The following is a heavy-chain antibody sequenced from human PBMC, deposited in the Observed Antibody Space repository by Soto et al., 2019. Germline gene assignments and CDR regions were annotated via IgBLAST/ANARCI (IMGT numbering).Heavy chain of an antibody. CDR3: ARHWLKHYYYYGMDV. CDR1: GDSISSGDYY. CDR2: IYYSGST. Sequence: PSETLSLTCAVSGDSISSGDYYWSWIRQPPGKGLEWIGLIYYSGSTHYNPSLKSRLIISVDTSKNQFSLKLSSVTAADTAVYYCARHWLKHYYYYGMDVWGQGTTVTVSS. J-gene: IGHJ6*02. V-gene: IGHV4-30-4*01. D-gene: IGHD6-19*01.